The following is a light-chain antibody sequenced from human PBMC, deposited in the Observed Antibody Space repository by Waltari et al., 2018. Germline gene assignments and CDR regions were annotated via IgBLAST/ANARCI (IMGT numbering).Light chain of an antibody. CDR1: SSDFYNY. CDR3: SVKRGSNTVV. Sequence: QSALTQPASVSGSPRPSLTISCPVSSSDFYNYVSCYQHHPGKAPKLMIYDVSNRPSGVSNRFSGSNSGSTASLTISGLQAEDEADYYCSVKRGSNTVVFGGGTKLTVL. J-gene: IGLJ2*01. CDR2: DVS. V-gene: IGLV2-14*03.